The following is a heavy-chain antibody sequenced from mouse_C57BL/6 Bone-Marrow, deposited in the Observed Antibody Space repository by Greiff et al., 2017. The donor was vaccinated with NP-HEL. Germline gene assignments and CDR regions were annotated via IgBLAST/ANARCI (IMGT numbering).Heavy chain of an antibody. D-gene: IGHD2-2*01. J-gene: IGHJ4*01. CDR3: VRERLRRRGYAMDY. CDR1: GFTFNTYA. Sequence: EVQRVESGGGFVQPKGSLKLSCAASGFTFNTYAMHWVRQAPGKGLEWVARIRSKSSNSATYYAVSVKDRFTIYRDDSQSMLYLQMNNLKTEDTAMYYCVRERLRRRGYAMDYWGQGTSVTVSS. CDR2: IRSKSSNSAT. V-gene: IGHV10-3*01.